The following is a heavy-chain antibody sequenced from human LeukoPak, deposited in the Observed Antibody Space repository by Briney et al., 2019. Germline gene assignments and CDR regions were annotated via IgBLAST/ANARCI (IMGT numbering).Heavy chain of an antibody. CDR2: IIPILGIA. CDR1: GGTFSSYT. V-gene: IGHV1-69*02. CDR3: ARGYCSSTSCYAGGYYYYMDV. J-gene: IGHJ6*03. D-gene: IGHD2-2*01. Sequence: GASVKVSCKASGGTFSSYTISWVRQAPGQGLEWMGRIIPILGIANYAQKFQGRVTITADKSTSTAYMELSSLRSEDTAAYYCARGYCSSTSCYAGGYYYYMDVWGKGTTVTVSS.